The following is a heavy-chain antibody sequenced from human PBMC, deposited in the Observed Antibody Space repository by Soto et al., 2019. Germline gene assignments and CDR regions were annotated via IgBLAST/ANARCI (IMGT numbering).Heavy chain of an antibody. V-gene: IGHV4-59*01. D-gene: IGHD1-7*01. CDR2: IYDSGRT. J-gene: IGHJ4*02. Sequence: SETLSLTCTVSGGSINKYFWTWIRQPPGKGLEWIGYIYDSGRTNYNPSLKSRVTISLDTSKNQFSLKLTSVTAADTAVYYCAMAGNYRYFEYWGQGNLVTVSS. CDR3: AMAGNYRYFEY. CDR1: GGSINKYF.